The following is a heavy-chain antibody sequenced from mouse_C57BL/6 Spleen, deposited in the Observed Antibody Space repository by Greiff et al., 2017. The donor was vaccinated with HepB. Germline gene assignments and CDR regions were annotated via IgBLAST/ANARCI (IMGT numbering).Heavy chain of an antibody. Sequence: VQLKESGAELARPGASVKLSCKASGYTFTSYGISWVKQRTGQGLEWIGEIYPRSGNTYYNEKFKGKATLTADKSSSTAYMELRSLTSEDSAVYFCAVYYDYDENYAMDYWGQGTSVTVSS. CDR1: GYTFTSYG. CDR2: IYPRSGNT. V-gene: IGHV1-81*01. CDR3: AVYYDYDENYAMDY. D-gene: IGHD2-4*01. J-gene: IGHJ4*01.